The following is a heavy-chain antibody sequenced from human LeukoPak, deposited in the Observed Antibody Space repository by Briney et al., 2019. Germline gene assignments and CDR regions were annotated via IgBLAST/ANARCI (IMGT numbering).Heavy chain of an antibody. J-gene: IGHJ4*02. D-gene: IGHD3-22*01. CDR2: ISSTGTTI. CDR1: GFTFSSYE. V-gene: IGHV3-48*03. CDR3: ARTYYDRSGYSPPEDS. Sequence: GGSLRLSCAASGFTFSSYEWNWVRQAPGMGLEWVSFISSTGTTIYYADSVKGRFTISKDNAKNSLYLQMNSLRAEDTAVYYCARTYYDRSGYSPPEDSWGQGTLVTVSS.